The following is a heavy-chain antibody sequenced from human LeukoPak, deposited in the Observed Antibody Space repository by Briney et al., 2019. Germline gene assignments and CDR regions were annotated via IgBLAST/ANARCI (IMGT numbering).Heavy chain of an antibody. CDR2: ISYRGST. Sequence: SETLSLTCTVFGASISTHYWSWIRQSPGKGLEWIGYISYRGSTDYNPSLRSRVTLSVDTSTNQISLRLMFVTAADTAVYYCTRDGGVAVTPLDFDFWGQGTLVTVSS. CDR3: TRDGGVAVTPLDFDF. CDR1: GASISTHY. V-gene: IGHV4-59*11. D-gene: IGHD6-19*01. J-gene: IGHJ4*02.